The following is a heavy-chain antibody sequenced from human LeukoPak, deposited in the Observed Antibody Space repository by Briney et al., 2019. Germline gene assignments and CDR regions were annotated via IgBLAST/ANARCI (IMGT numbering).Heavy chain of an antibody. J-gene: IGHJ4*02. CDR1: GGSISSSSYY. V-gene: IGHV4-39*07. CDR2: IYYSGST. Sequence: SETLSLTCTVSGGSISSSSYYWGWIRQPPGKGLEWIGSIYYSGSTYYNPSLKSRVTISVDTSKNQFSLKLSSVTAADTAVYYCARGHCSSTSCWGLVSMDTYYFDYWGQGTLVTVSS. D-gene: IGHD2-2*01. CDR3: ARGHCSSTSCWGLVSMDTYYFDY.